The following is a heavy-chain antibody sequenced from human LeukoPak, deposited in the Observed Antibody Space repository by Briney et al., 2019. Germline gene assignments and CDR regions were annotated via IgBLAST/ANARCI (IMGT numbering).Heavy chain of an antibody. Sequence: SQTLSLTCAISGDSVSSNNGAWNWIRQSPSRGLEWLGRTYYRSKWYNDYAVSVKSRITINPDTSKNQFSLQLNPVTPEDTAVYYCARQYSSGWSYYYGLDVWGQGTTVTVSS. V-gene: IGHV6-1*01. J-gene: IGHJ6*02. CDR3: ARQYSSGWSYYYGLDV. CDR2: TYYRSKWYN. CDR1: GDSVSSNNGA. D-gene: IGHD6-13*01.